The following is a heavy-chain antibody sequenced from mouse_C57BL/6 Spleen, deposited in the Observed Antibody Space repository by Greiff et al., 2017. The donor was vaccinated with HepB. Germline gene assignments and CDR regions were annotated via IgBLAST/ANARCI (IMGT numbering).Heavy chain of an antibody. CDR3: ARYRPYDYGDWYFDV. CDR2: ISYSGST. Sequence: EVHLVESGPGLAKPSQTLSLTCSVTGYSITSDYWNWIRKFPGNKLEYMGYISYSGSTYYNPSLKSRISITRDTSKNQYYLQLNSVTTEDTATYYCARYRPYDYGDWYFDVWGTGTTVTVSS. J-gene: IGHJ1*03. D-gene: IGHD2-4*01. V-gene: IGHV3-8*01. CDR1: GYSITSDY.